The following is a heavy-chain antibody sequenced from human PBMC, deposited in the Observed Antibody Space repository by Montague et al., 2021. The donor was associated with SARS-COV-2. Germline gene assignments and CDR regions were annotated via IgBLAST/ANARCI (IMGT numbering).Heavy chain of an antibody. CDR3: ARIVGDCSSDSCYAVR. J-gene: IGHJ1*01. V-gene: IGHV4-39*01. Sequence: SETLSLTCAVSGASTNSNSYCWGWIRQPPGKGLDWVGSFYYTGYTCYTPSLKSRVTISGDTSKNQFSLKLTSVTAADTAVYYCARIVGDCSSDSCYAVRWGQGTVGTGSS. D-gene: IGHD2-2*01. CDR2: FYYTGYT. CDR1: GASTNSNSYC.